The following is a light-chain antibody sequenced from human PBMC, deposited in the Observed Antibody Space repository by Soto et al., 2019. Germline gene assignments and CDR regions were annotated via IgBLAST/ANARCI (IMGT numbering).Light chain of an antibody. J-gene: IGKJ1*01. V-gene: IGKV3-11*01. CDR1: QSVGDY. Sequence: EIVLTQSPATLSLSPGERATLSCRASQSVGDYLGWYQQKPGQAPRLLIYDASQRATGVPARFSASGSGTDFTLTISSLEPEDFAIYYCQQYNNWPWTFGPGTKVEI. CDR3: QQYNNWPWT. CDR2: DAS.